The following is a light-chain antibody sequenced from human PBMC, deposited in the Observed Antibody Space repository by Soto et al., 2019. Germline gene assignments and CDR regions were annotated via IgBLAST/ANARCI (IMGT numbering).Light chain of an antibody. CDR2: GAS. J-gene: IGKJ1*01. CDR1: QSVNSN. Sequence: EIVMTQSPATLSVSPGERGTLSCRASQSVNSNLAWYQQKPGQAPRLLIYGASTRATGIPARFSGSGSGTEFTLTISSLQSEDLAIYYCQHYNDCPRTFGQGTKVQVK. CDR3: QHYNDCPRT. V-gene: IGKV3-15*01.